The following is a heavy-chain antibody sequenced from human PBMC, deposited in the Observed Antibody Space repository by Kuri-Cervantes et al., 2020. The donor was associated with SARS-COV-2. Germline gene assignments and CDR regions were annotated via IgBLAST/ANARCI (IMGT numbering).Heavy chain of an antibody. CDR2: ISSSGGSI. CDR1: GFTFSDYY. V-gene: IGHV3-11*04. CDR3: ARENRDGYKGGFDY. Sequence: GGSLRLSCVASGFTFSDYYLTWIRQAPGKGLEWVSYISSSGGSIFYADSVKGRFTISRDNAKNSLYLQMNSLRAEDTAVYYCARENRDGYKGGFDYWGQGTLVTVSS. D-gene: IGHD5-24*01. J-gene: IGHJ4*02.